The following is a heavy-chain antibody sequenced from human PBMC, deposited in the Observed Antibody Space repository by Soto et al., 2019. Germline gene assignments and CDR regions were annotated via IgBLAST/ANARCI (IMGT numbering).Heavy chain of an antibody. J-gene: IGHJ6*02. CDR1: GGSLSSYY. CDR2: IYYSGST. D-gene: IGHD2-15*01. Sequence: PSETLSLTSIVSGGSLSSYYWSWIRQPPGKGLEWNGYIYYSGSTNYNPSLKSRVTISVDTSKNQFSLKLSSVTAADTAVYYCARAGAGYCSGGSCYSDYYYGMDVWGQGTTVTVSS. CDR3: ARAGAGYCSGGSCYSDYYYGMDV. V-gene: IGHV4-59*01.